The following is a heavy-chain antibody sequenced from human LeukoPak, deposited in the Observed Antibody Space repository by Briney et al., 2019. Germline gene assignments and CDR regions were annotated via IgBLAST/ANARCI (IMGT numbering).Heavy chain of an antibody. D-gene: IGHD3-10*01. CDR3: ARVITMGWD. CDR1: GFTSSSHT. V-gene: IGHV3-21*06. Sequence: PGGSLRLSCAASGFTSSSHTMNWVRQAPGKGLEWVSSINGNSKYIYQADSVKGRFTISRDHAKNSLYLQMNSLRADDTALYYCARVITMGWDWGQGTLVPVSS. CDR2: INGNSKYI. J-gene: IGHJ4*02.